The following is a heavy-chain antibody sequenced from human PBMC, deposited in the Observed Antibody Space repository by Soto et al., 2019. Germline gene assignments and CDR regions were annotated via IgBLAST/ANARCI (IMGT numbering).Heavy chain of an antibody. Sequence: QVQLVQSGAEVKKPGSSVKVSCKASGGTFSSYAISWVRQAPGQGLEWMGGIIPIFGTANYAQKFQGRVTITADESTSTAYMGLSSLRSEDTAVYYCAGFGRLPPPYYYYGMDVWGQGTTVTVSS. CDR3: AGFGRLPPPYYYYGMDV. CDR2: IIPIFGTA. V-gene: IGHV1-69*01. CDR1: GGTFSSYA. D-gene: IGHD3-10*01. J-gene: IGHJ6*02.